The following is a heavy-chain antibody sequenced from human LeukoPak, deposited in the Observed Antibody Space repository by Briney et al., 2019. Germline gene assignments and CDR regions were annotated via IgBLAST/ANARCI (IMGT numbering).Heavy chain of an antibody. CDR1: GGTFSSYA. J-gene: IGHJ6*02. V-gene: IGHV1-69*04. Sequence: ASVKVSCKASGGTFSSYAISWVRQAPGQGLEWMGRIIPILGIANYAQKFQGRDTITAGKSTSTAYMELSSLRSEDTAVYYCARGIVVVTVMHYYYYGMDVWGQGTTVTVSS. CDR2: IIPILGIA. CDR3: ARGIVVVTVMHYYYYGMDV. D-gene: IGHD2-21*02.